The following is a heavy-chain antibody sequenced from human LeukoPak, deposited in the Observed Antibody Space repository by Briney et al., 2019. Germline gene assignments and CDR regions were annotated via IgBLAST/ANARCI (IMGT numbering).Heavy chain of an antibody. V-gene: IGHV4-34*01. D-gene: IGHD3-10*01. CDR3: ARGPWFRGSGSYYPRSFDY. Sequence: SETLSLTCAVYGGTFSGYYWSWIREPPGKGLEWIGEINHSGSTNYNPSLKSRATMLVDTSKNQFSLKLSSVTAADTAVYYCARGPWFRGSGSYYPRSFDYWGQGTLVTVSS. CDR2: INHSGST. J-gene: IGHJ4*02. CDR1: GGTFSGYY.